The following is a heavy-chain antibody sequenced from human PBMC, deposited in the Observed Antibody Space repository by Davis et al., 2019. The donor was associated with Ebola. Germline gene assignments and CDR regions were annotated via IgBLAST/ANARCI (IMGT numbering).Heavy chain of an antibody. V-gene: IGHV6-1*01. Sequence: HSQTLSLTCAISGDSVPINSAGWNWIRQSPSRGLEWLGRTYYNSKWYNDYAVSVKSRITINPDTSKNQFSLQLNSVTPEDTAVYYCARGWLRTGLDIWGQGTMVIVSS. D-gene: IGHD5-24*01. CDR1: GDSVPINSAG. CDR2: TYYNSKWYN. CDR3: ARGWLRTGLDI. J-gene: IGHJ3*02.